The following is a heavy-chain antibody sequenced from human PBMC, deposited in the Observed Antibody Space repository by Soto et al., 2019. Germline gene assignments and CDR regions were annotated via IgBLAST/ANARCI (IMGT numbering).Heavy chain of an antibody. D-gene: IGHD2-8*01. Sequence: QAQLQESGPGLVKPSQTLSLTCTVSGGSISSGGHHWSWIRQSPGKGLEWIGYIYYSGSAYYNPSLKSRVTILVDTSKNQFSLNLTSVTAADSALYYCARGDIVLYVFGRWGQGTLVTVSS. CDR1: GGSISSGGHH. CDR3: ARGDIVLYVFGR. V-gene: IGHV4-30-4*01. CDR2: IYYSGSA. J-gene: IGHJ4*02.